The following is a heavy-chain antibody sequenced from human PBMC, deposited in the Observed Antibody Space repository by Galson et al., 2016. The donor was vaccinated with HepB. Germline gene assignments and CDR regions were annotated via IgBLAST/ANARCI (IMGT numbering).Heavy chain of an antibody. Sequence: SLRLSCAASGFSFSAYGMNWVRQAPGKGLEWDSTISGRGGSTYYADSVQARFTISRDNSKNTLYVQMNSLRGEDTAVYYCAKDRNHLLDWLKGPIDYWGQGTLVSVSS. CDR3: AKDRNHLLDWLKGPIDY. D-gene: IGHD3-9*01. J-gene: IGHJ4*02. CDR2: ISGRGGST. CDR1: GFSFSAYG. V-gene: IGHV3-23*01.